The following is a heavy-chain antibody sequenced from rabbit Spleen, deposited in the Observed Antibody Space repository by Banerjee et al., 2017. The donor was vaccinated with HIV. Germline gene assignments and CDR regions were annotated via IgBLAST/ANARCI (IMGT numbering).Heavy chain of an antibody. CDR3: AGDHAISGYRFNL. CDR2: IYSISGVA. CDR1: GFDFSINYW. V-gene: IGHV1S40*01. D-gene: IGHD1-1*01. Sequence: QSLEESGGDLVKPGASLTLTCTASGFDFSINYWISWVRQAPGKGLEWIGCIYSISGVAYYASWAKGRFTISKTSSTTVTLQMTTLTAADTATYFCAGDHAISGYRFNLWGPGHPGHRL. J-gene: IGHJ4*01.